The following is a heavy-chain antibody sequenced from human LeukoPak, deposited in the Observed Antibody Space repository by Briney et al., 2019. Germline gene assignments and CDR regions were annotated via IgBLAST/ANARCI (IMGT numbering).Heavy chain of an antibody. CDR2: TNSDGSST. V-gene: IGHV3-74*01. Sequence: GGSLRLSCAASGFTFSRYWMYWVRQAPGRGLVWVSHTNSDGSSTGYADSVKGRFTISRDNARNTLFLQMNSLRTEDAAVYYCATYVDTVRYDAFDVWGQGTMVTVSS. CDR1: GFTFSRYW. CDR3: ATYVDTVRYDAFDV. J-gene: IGHJ3*01. D-gene: IGHD5-18*01.